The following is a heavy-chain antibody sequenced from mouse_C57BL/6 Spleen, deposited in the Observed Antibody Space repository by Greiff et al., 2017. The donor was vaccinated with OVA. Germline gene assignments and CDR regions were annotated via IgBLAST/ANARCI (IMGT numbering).Heavy chain of an antibody. Sequence: VKLMESDAELVKPGASVKISCKVSGYTFTDHTIHWMKQRPEQGLEWIGYIYPRDGSTKYNEKFKGKATLTADKSSSTAYMQLNSLTSEDSAVYFCARPLYYGTPPWYFDVWGTGTTVTVSS. CDR2: IYPRDGST. V-gene: IGHV1-78*01. D-gene: IGHD1-1*01. CDR3: ARPLYYGTPPWYFDV. CDR1: GYTFTDHT. J-gene: IGHJ1*03.